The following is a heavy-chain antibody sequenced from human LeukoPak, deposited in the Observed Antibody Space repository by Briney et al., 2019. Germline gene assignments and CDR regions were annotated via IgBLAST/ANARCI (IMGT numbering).Heavy chain of an antibody. CDR3: TTIRGFCGGRSCLGY. CDR1: GFTFSHAW. V-gene: IGHV3-15*01. D-gene: IGHD2-15*01. CDR2: IKSEVDGGTT. J-gene: IGHJ4*02. Sequence: TLGGSLRLSCAVSGFTFSHAWMSWVRQAPGKGLEWVGRIKSEVDGGTTDYAAPVKGRFTIARDDSKNTLYLQMNSLKSEDTAVYYCTTIRGFCGGRSCLGYCGQGTLVTVSS.